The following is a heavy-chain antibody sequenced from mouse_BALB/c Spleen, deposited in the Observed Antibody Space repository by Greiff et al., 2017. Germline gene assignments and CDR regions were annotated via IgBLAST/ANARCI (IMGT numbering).Heavy chain of an antibody. CDR1: GYTFTDYA. Sequence: QVQLQQSGPELVRPGVSVKISCKGSGYTFTDYAMHWVKQSHAKSLEWIGVISTYYGNTNYNQKFKGKATMTVDKSSSTAYMELARLTSEDSAIYYCARGGDYVSFAYWGQGTLVTVSA. CDR3: ARGGDYVSFAY. CDR2: ISTYYGNT. V-gene: IGHV1-67*01. J-gene: IGHJ3*01. D-gene: IGHD2-4*01.